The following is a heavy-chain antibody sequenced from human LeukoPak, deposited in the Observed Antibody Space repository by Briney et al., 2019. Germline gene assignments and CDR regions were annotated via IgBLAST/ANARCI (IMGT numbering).Heavy chain of an antibody. Sequence: SVKVSCKASGVTLSSYALNWVRQAPGQGLEWIGRIIPIFAIVNYAQNFQGRVTITADKSTNTAYMELSSLRFEDTAFYYCARADSSGYSLDENFDYWGQGTLVTVSS. CDR1: GVTLSSYA. D-gene: IGHD3-22*01. V-gene: IGHV1-69*04. CDR3: ARADSSGYSLDENFDY. CDR2: IIPIFAIV. J-gene: IGHJ4*02.